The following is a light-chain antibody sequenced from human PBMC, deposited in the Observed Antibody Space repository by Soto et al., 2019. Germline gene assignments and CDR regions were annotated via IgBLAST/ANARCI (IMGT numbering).Light chain of an antibody. Sequence: DIQLTQSPSLLSASVGDRVTITCRASQGISTHLAWYQQQPGKAPKLLIYGASTLQSGVPSRFSGSGSGTEFSLTISSLQPEDCATYYCQQLNNYPVTFGGGTKVEIK. CDR2: GAS. CDR3: QQLNNYPVT. J-gene: IGKJ4*01. V-gene: IGKV1-9*01. CDR1: QGISTH.